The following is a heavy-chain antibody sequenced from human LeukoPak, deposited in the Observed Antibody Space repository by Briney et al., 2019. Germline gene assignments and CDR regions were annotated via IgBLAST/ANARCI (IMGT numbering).Heavy chain of an antibody. Sequence: PSETLSLTCTVSGGSIRNNNYYWGWIRQPPGKGLEWIGSIYYSESTYYNPSLKSRATISVDTSKNQFSLKLSSVTAADTAVYYCARETYGGSTTSENWFDPWGQGTLVTVSS. CDR2: IYYSEST. V-gene: IGHV4-39*07. D-gene: IGHD4-23*01. CDR3: ARETYGGSTTSENWFDP. CDR1: GGSIRNNNYY. J-gene: IGHJ5*02.